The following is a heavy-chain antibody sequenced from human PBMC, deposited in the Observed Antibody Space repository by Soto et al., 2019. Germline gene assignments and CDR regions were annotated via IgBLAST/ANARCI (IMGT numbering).Heavy chain of an antibody. D-gene: IGHD3-22*01. CDR2: IKSIPDGGTT. CDR3: TTDASAYYDSGNYSP. CDR1: GFTFNNAW. Sequence: GGSLRLSCAASGFTFNNAWMSWVRQAPGKGLEWLGRIKSIPDGGTTDYAAPVKGRFTISRDDSKNTLYLQMNSLRTEDTAVYYCTTDASAYYDSGNYSPWGQGTLVTVSP. V-gene: IGHV3-15*01. J-gene: IGHJ5*02.